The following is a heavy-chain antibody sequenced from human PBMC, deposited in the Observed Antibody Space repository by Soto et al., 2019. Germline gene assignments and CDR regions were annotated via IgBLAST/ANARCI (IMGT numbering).Heavy chain of an antibody. J-gene: IGHJ4*02. CDR2: IYYSGST. CDR1: GDSSSTTSYC. Sequence: TSETLSLPCTVSGDSSSTTSYCWGWIRQPPGKGLEWIGSIYYSGSTYYNPSLKSRVTISVDTSKNQFSLKLSSVTAADTAVYYCARLFGLDCSSTSCHDYWVQGTLVTVSS. V-gene: IGHV4-39*07. D-gene: IGHD2-2*01. CDR3: ARLFGLDCSSTSCHDY.